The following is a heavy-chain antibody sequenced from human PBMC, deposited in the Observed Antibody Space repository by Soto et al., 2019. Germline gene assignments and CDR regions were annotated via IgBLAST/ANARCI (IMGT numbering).Heavy chain of an antibody. V-gene: IGHV1-18*01. Sequence: ASVEVSCKASGYTFTIYGIIWVRQAPGQGLEWMGWIRAYNGNTNYAQKLQGRVTMTTDTSTSTAYMELRSLRSDDTAVYYCARDAPPADYWGQGTLVTVSS. J-gene: IGHJ4*02. CDR1: GYTFTIYG. CDR3: ARDAPPADY. CDR2: IRAYNGNT.